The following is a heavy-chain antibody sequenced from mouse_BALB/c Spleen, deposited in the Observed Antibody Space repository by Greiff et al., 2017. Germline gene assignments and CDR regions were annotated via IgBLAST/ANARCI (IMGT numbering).Heavy chain of an antibody. D-gene: IGHD1-1*01. CDR3: DRPLISTGGYWYLAV. Sequence: VQLQQSGAGLVKPGASVKLSCTASGFNINDTYMHWVMQRPAQGLEWIGRIDPANGNTKYDPKFQGKATITADTSSNTAYLQLSSLTSEDTAVYYCDRPLISTGGYWYLAVWGEGTMLTVSA. CDR2: IDPANGNT. V-gene: IGHV14-3*02. CDR1: GFNINDTY. J-gene: IGHJ1*01.